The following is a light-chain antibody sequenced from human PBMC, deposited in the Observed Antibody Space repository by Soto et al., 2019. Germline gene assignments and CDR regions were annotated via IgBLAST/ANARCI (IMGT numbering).Light chain of an antibody. Sequence: QSALTQPASVSGSPRQSITISCTGTSSDIGAYNYVSWYQQHPGTAPKLIIYEVTNRPSGVSAHFSGSKSGNAASLTISGLQAADEADYYCSSYTSTNSWVFGGGTKLTVL. CDR1: SSDIGAYNY. J-gene: IGLJ3*02. CDR2: EVT. V-gene: IGLV2-14*01. CDR3: SSYTSTNSWV.